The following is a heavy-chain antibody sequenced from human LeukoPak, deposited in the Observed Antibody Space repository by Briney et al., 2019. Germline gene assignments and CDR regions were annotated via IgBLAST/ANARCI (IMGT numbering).Heavy chain of an antibody. J-gene: IGHJ3*02. CDR1: GLAFTSYA. D-gene: IGHD6-19*01. CDR2: ISGSGGST. CDR3: AKDRRYSSGWPRDAFDI. V-gene: IGHV3-23*01. Sequence: GRSLRLSCAASGLAFTSYAMTWVRQAPGEGLGWVSAISGSGGSTYYADSVKGRFTISRDNSKNTLYLQMNSLRAEDTAVYYCAKDRRYSSGWPRDAFDIWGQGTMVTVSS.